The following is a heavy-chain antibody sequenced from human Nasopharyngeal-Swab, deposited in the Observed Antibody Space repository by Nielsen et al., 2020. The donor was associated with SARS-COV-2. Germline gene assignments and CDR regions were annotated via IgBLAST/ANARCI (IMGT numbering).Heavy chain of an antibody. CDR3: ARAGRVGEAFVGLDV. D-gene: IGHD2/OR15-2a*01. CDR1: GGPFSGFY. Sequence: SETLSLTCAVYGGPFSGFYWNWIRQPPGRGLEWIAEINHNERTNYNPSLKSRITLSVDTSNKQVSLKMRSVPAADTAVYYFARAGRVGEAFVGLDVWGPGTTVTVSS. V-gene: IGHV4-34*01. J-gene: IGHJ6*02. CDR2: INHNERT.